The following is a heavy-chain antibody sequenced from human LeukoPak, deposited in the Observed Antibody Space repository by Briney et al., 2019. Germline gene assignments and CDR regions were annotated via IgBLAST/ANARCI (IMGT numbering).Heavy chain of an antibody. J-gene: IGHJ4*02. CDR1: GFTFSSYT. Sequence: PGGSLRLSCAASGFTFSSYTMSWVRQVPGKGLEWVSAIGGSGGSTYYADSVKGRFTISRDNSKNTLSLQMNSLRAEDTALYYCASQGDVGGYWGQGTLVTVSS. D-gene: IGHD2-21*01. CDR3: ASQGDVGGY. V-gene: IGHV3-23*01. CDR2: IGGSGGST.